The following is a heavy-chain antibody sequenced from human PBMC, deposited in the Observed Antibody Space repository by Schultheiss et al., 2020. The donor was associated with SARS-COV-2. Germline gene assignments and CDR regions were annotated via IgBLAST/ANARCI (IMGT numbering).Heavy chain of an antibody. CDR1: GFTFTSSA. D-gene: IGHD6-19*01. CDR2: IVVGSGNT. V-gene: IGHV1-58*01. Sequence: SVKVSCKASGFTFTSSAVQWVRQARGQRLEWIGWIVVGSGNTNYAQKFQERVTITRDMSTSTAYMELRSLRSEDTAVYYCARDLLIAVAGHYYGMDVWGQGTTVTVSS. CDR3: ARDLLIAVAGHYYGMDV. J-gene: IGHJ6*02.